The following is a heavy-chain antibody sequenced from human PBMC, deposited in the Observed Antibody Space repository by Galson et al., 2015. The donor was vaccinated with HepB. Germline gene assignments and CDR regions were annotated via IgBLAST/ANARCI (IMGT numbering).Heavy chain of an antibody. CDR2: TYSGGTT. D-gene: IGHD3-22*01. CDR1: GLTVSSNY. CDR3: ARFDSSGYYAPGAFDI. J-gene: IGHJ3*02. V-gene: IGHV3-53*01. Sequence: SLRLSCAASGLTVSSNYMSWVRQAPGKGLEWVSLTYSGGTTYYADSVKGRFTVSRDNSKNTLYLQMSSLRADDTAVYYCARFDSSGYYAPGAFDIWGQGTTVTVSS.